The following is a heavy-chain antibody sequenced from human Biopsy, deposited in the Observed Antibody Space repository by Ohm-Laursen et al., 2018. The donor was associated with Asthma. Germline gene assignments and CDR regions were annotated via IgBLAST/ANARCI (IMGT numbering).Heavy chain of an antibody. CDR3: AKGEWELLEANFDY. CDR1: GFTFADYA. D-gene: IGHD1-26*01. J-gene: IGHJ4*02. V-gene: IGHV3-9*01. Sequence: RSLRLSCAASGFTFADYAMHWVRQAPGKGLEWVSGISWNSGSTGYADSVKGRFTISRDNAKNSLYLQMNSLRAEDTALYYCAKGEWELLEANFDYWGQGTLVTVSS. CDR2: ISWNSGST.